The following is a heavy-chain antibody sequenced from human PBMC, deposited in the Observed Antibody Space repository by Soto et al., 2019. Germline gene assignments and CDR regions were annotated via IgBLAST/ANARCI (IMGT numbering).Heavy chain of an antibody. D-gene: IGHD5-12*01. CDR2: MNTNTNTT. Sequence: VASVKVSCKASGYTFTNNYINWVRQAPGQGLEWIGWMNTNTNTTDSAEVFEGRVSLTWDTSISTAYMQMNSLRAEDTAVYYCAPNSGYDYNWFDPWGQGTLVTVSS. J-gene: IGHJ5*02. V-gene: IGHV1-8*01. CDR3: APNSGYDYNWFDP. CDR1: GYTFTNNY.